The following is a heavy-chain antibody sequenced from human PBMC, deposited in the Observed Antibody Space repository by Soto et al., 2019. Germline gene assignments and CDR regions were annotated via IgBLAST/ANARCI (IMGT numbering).Heavy chain of an antibody. V-gene: IGHV3-23*01. CDR1: GFTFSTNA. J-gene: IGHJ4*02. CDR2: ISGSGNTI. CDR3: AKVGYDTFGYYLRSFDC. Sequence: LRLSCATSGFTFSTNAMGWVRQAPGMGLEFVSLISGSGNTIYYADSVKGRFTISRDNSMNTVSLQMNSLRAEDTAVYYCAKVGYDTFGYYLRSFDCWGQGTLVTVSS. D-gene: IGHD2-2*03.